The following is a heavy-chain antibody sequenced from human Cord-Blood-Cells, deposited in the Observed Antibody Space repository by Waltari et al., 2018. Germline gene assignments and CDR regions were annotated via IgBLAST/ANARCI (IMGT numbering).Heavy chain of an antibody. CDR1: GFTVSSNY. Sequence: EVQLVESGGGLIQPGGSLRLSCAASGFTVSSNYMSWVRQAPGKGLGWVSVIYSGGSTYYADSVKGRFTISRDNSKNTLYLQMNSLRAEDTAVYYCARERREYYDSSGYYFDYWGQGTLVTVSS. CDR2: IYSGGST. CDR3: ARERREYYDSSGYYFDY. V-gene: IGHV3-53*01. D-gene: IGHD3-22*01. J-gene: IGHJ4*02.